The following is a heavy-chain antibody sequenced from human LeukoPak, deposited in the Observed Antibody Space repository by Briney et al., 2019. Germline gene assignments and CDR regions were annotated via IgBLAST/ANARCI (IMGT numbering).Heavy chain of an antibody. V-gene: IGHV3-23*01. Sequence: GGSLRLSCAASGFTFRNSAMSWVRQAPGTGLEWVSSIGGHVHSTYYADSVIGRFTVSRDDSKNTLYLQMNSLRDEDTAVYYCARGVGYSYPPRWFDPWGQGTLVTVSS. CDR3: ARGVGYSYPPRWFDP. D-gene: IGHD5-18*01. CDR2: IGGHVHST. J-gene: IGHJ5*02. CDR1: GFTFRNSA.